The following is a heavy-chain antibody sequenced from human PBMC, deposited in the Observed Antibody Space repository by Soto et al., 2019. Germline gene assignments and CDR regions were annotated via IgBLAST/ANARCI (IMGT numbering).Heavy chain of an antibody. CDR1: GYTFATYG. J-gene: IGHJ6*02. Sequence: QVQLVQSGAEVKKPGASVKVSCKASGYTFATYGISWVRQAPGQGLECMGWISAYTGNTNYAQKLQGRLSMATDTSTTTAYMELRGLKSDDAPIYYCAREGPPGDFYYGMDVWGQGTKLTVS. V-gene: IGHV1-18*01. CDR3: AREGPPGDFYYGMDV. D-gene: IGHD3-10*01. CDR2: ISAYTGNT.